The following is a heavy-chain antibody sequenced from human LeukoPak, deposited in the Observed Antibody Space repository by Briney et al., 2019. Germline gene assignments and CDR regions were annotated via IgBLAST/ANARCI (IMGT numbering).Heavy chain of an antibody. CDR1: GFTFSNYE. D-gene: IGHD4-11*01. J-gene: IGHJ4*02. CDR3: TRDKAYSSFDY. V-gene: IGHV3-48*03. CDR2: ISSSGSDI. Sequence: PGGSLRLSCAASGFTFSNYEMHWVRQAPGKGLEWVSYISSSGSDIYYADSVKGRFTISRDNADKLLYLHMKSLRAEDTAVYFCTRDKAYSSFDYWGQGTLVTVSS.